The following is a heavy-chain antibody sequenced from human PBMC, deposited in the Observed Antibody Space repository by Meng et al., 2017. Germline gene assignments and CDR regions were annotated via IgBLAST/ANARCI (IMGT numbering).Heavy chain of an antibody. D-gene: IGHD5-18*01. CDR3: ARSPPTAMAPRYYYYGMDV. J-gene: IGHJ6*02. CDR2: IDWDDDK. V-gene: IGHV2-70*04. CDR1: GVSLSTSGMR. Sequence: SGPTLVKPTQTLTLTCTFSGVSLSTSGMRVSCIRQPPGKALEWLARIDWDDDKFYSTSLKTRLTISKDTSKNQVVLTMTNMDPVDTATYYCARSPPTAMAPRYYYYGMDVWGQGTTVTVSS.